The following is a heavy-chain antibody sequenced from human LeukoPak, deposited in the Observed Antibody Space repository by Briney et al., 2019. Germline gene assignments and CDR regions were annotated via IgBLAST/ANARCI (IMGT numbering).Heavy chain of an antibody. CDR1: GGSISSSSYY. D-gene: IGHD1-14*01. J-gene: IGHJ4*02. V-gene: IGHV4-39*01. CDR2: IYYSGST. Sequence: PSETLSLTCTVSGGSISSSSYYWGWIRPPPGKGLEWIGSIYYSGSTYYNPSLKSRVTISVDTSKNQFSLKLSSVTAADTAVYYCANQNQYDPNYFDYWGQGTLVTVSS. CDR3: ANQNQYDPNYFDY.